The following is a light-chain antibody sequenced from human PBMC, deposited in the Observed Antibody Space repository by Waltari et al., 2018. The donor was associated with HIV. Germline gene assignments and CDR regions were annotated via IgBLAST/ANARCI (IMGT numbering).Light chain of an antibody. CDR2: KDN. Sequence: SDEVTQTPSVSVSPGQTARITCSGETLPKKFVYWYQQKPGQAPVVVIYKDNERPSGIPERFSGSSSGTRATLTISGVQAEDEADYYCQSADSSGNHHVFGTGTKVTVL. V-gene: IGLV3-25*03. J-gene: IGLJ1*01. CDR3: QSADSSGNHHV. CDR1: TLPKKF.